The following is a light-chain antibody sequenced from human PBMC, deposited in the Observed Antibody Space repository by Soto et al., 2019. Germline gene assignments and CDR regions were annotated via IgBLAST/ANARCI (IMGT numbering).Light chain of an antibody. V-gene: IGKV3-20*01. CDR1: QSVHSYY. J-gene: IGKJ5*01. Sequence: EVVLTQSPATLSVSPWEGVTLSCRASQSVHSYYLAWYQQKSGRAPRLLIYGASTRATGIPDRFSGSGSGTDFTLTISRLEPEDFAVYYCQQYVSSPITFGQGTRLEIK. CDR3: QQYVSSPIT. CDR2: GAS.